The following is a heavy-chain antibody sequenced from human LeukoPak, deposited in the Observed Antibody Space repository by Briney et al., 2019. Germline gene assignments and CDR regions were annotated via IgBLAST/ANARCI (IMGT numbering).Heavy chain of an antibody. V-gene: IGHV3-66*01. CDR1: GFIVTTNY. Sequence: PGGSLRLFWAASGFIVTTNYMTWVRQAPGKGLEWVSIIYSGGYTDYADSVKGRFTISRDNSKNTLDLQMNSLRAEDTAVYYCARRLEYSGSKGVFDYWGQGTLVTVSS. J-gene: IGHJ4*02. CDR3: ARRLEYSGSKGVFDY. CDR2: IYSGGYT. D-gene: IGHD1-26*01.